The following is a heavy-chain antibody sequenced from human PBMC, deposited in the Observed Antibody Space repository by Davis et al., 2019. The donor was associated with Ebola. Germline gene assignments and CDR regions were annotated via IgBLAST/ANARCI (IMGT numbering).Heavy chain of an antibody. CDR1: GFPFSSYS. V-gene: IGHV3-21*01. CDR3: ARFRWDCSSTSCDWYYYYGMDV. Sequence: GESLKTSCAASGFPFSSYSMNWVRQAPGKGLEWVSSISSSSSYIYYADSVQGRFTISRDNATNSLYPQMNILGGEDTAVYYCARFRWDCSSTSCDWYYYYGMDVWGQGTTVTVSS. J-gene: IGHJ6*02. D-gene: IGHD2-2*01. CDR2: ISSSSSYI.